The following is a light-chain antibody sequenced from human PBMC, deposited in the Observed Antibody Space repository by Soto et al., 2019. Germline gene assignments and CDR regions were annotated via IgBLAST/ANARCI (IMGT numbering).Light chain of an antibody. CDR2: KAS. Sequence: DIQMTQSPSTLSASVGDRVTITCRASQSISHWLAWYQQKPGKAPKVLIYKASTLQTGVPSRFSGSGSGTEFTLTISSLQPDDFATYYCQYSRHLPLFGPGTKVDMK. J-gene: IGKJ3*01. V-gene: IGKV1-5*03. CDR3: QYSRHLPL. CDR1: QSISHW.